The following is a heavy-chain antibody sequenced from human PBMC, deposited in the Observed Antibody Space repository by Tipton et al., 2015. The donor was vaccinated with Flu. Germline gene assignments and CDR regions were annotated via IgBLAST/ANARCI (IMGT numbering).Heavy chain of an antibody. Sequence: TLSLTCTVSGYPISSGYNWGWIRQPAGKGLEWIGRIYTSGSTSYNPSLKSRVTMSVDTSKNQFPLKLTSVTAADTAVYYCARDAQEHCSSSSSCSEFDYWGQGTLVTVFS. J-gene: IGHJ4*02. D-gene: IGHD2-2*01. CDR3: ARDAQEHCSSSSSCSEFDY. CDR2: IYTSGST. CDR1: GYPISSGYN. V-gene: IGHV4-61*02.